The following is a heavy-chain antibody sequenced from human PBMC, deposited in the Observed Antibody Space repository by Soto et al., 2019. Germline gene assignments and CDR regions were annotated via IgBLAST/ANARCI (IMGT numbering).Heavy chain of an antibody. CDR2: ISSNGGTT. CDR3: VSRVSGNYDY. Sequence: EVQLAESGGGMVQPGGSLRLSCVASGFTFSSYDMHWVRQAPGKGLEYVSSISSNGGTTYYGNSVKGRFTISRDNSKNTLYLPMGSLTADAMAVYYCVSRVSGNYDYWGQGTLVTVSS. CDR1: GFTFSSYD. D-gene: IGHD1-7*01. V-gene: IGHV3-64*01. J-gene: IGHJ4*02.